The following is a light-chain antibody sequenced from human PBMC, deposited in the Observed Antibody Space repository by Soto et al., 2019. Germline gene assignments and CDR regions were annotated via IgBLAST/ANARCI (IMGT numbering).Light chain of an antibody. V-gene: IGKV3-20*01. CDR2: GTS. CDR3: QQFGDSLRT. Sequence: ENELTQSPEILYVYPGEGATLSCRASQSVTTGYLAWYQQKPCQAPRLLIYGTSSRATGVPDRFRASGSATAFTVPITRLEPEGFAVDYCQQFGDSLRTFGQATRVEIK. CDR1: QSVTTGY. J-gene: IGKJ1*01.